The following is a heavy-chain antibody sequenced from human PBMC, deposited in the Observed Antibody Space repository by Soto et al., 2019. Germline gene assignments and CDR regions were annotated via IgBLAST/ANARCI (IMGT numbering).Heavy chain of an antibody. Sequence: SETLSLTCAVSGVSISSYYWSWIRQPPGKGLEWIGYNYYSGTTNYNPSLKSRVTISVDTSKNQFFLKLSSVTAADTAVYYCARVSGYYGSGRGLYYYGMDVWGQGTTVTVSS. CDR3: ARVSGYYGSGRGLYYYGMDV. D-gene: IGHD3-10*01. V-gene: IGHV4-59*08. CDR1: GVSISSYY. J-gene: IGHJ6*02. CDR2: NYYSGTT.